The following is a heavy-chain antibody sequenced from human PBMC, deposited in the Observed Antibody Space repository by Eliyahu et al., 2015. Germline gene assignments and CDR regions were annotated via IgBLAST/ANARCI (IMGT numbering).Heavy chain of an antibody. CDR2: IYYSGST. J-gene: IGHJ3*02. V-gene: IGHV4-59*01. Sequence: GGSISSYYWSWIRQPPGKGLEWIGYIYYSGSTNYNPSLKSRVTISVDTSKNQFSLKLSSVTAADTAVYYCARGGYYGSGSYQAFDIWGQGTMVTVSS. CDR3: ARGGYYGSGSYQAFDI. CDR1: GGSISSYY. D-gene: IGHD3-10*01.